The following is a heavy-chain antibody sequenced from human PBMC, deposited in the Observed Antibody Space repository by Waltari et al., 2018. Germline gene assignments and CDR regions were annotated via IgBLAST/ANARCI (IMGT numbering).Heavy chain of an antibody. J-gene: IGHJ6*02. D-gene: IGHD3-3*01. V-gene: IGHV1-69*08. CDR1: GGTFSSYT. CDR2: MISIRGIA. Sequence: QVQLVQSGAEVKKPGSSVKVSCKASGGTFSSYTISWVRQAPGQGLEWMGRMISIRGIANYAQKFQGRVTITADKSTSTAYMELSSLRSEDTAVYYCARELDFWSGAWALKTSMDVWGQGTTVTVSS. CDR3: ARELDFWSGAWALKTSMDV.